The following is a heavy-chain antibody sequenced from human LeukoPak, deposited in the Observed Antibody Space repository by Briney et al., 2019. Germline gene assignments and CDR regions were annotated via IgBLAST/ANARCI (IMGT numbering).Heavy chain of an antibody. Sequence: GGSLRLSCAASGFTFSSYTMNWVRQAPGKGLEWASSISGSSRHKYYADSVKGRFTISRDNAKNSLYLQMNSLGAEDTAVYYCARTANFAAGYYIDYWGQGTLVTVSS. CDR2: ISGSSRHK. D-gene: IGHD6-13*01. CDR3: ARTANFAAGYYIDY. J-gene: IGHJ4*02. V-gene: IGHV3-21*01. CDR1: GFTFSSYT.